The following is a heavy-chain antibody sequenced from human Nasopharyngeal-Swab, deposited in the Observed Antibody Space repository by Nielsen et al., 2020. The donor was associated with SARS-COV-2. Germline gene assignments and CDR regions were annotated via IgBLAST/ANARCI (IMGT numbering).Heavy chain of an antibody. Sequence: AESLKISCKGSGYTFSNHWIGWVRQMPGKGLEWMGMIFPGDSDTRYSPSFQGQVTISVTKSNSTAYLQWRSLKATDTAIYYCARRFYGTGSGQGYYIRGRGTVVTVSS. CDR1: GYTFSNHW. D-gene: IGHD3-3*01. CDR2: IFPGDSDT. J-gene: IGHJ3*01. CDR3: ARRFYGTGSGQGYYI. V-gene: IGHV5-51*01.